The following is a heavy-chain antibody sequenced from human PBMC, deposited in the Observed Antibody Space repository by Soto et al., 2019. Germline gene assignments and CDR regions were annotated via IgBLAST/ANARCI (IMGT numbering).Heavy chain of an antibody. CDR2: IIPIFGTA. V-gene: IGHV1-69*13. Sequence: ASVKVSCKASGGTFSSYAISWARQAPGQGLEWMGGIIPIFGTANYAQKFQGRVTITADESTSTAYMELSSLRSEDTAVYYCARGWKAARPDYYYYGMDVWGQGTTVTVSS. CDR3: ARGWKAARPDYYYYGMDV. CDR1: GGTFSSYA. D-gene: IGHD6-6*01. J-gene: IGHJ6*02.